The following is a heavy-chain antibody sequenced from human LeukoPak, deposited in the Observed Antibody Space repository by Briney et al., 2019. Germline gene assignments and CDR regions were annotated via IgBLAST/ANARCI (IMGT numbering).Heavy chain of an antibody. Sequence: PGRSLRLSCAASGFTFDDYAMQWVRQAPGKGLEWVSGISWSSGSIGYADSVKGRFTISRDNAKNSLYLQMNSLRAEDMALYYCAKDIGDGYYFDYWGQGTLVTVSS. CDR1: GFTFDDYA. CDR3: AKDIGDGYYFDY. CDR2: ISWSSGSI. V-gene: IGHV3-9*03. D-gene: IGHD5-24*01. J-gene: IGHJ4*02.